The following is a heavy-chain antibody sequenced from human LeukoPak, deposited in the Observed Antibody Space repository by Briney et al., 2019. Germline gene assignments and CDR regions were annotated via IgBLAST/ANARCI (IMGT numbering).Heavy chain of an antibody. CDR3: VKSGFYDTPRGANY. CDR2: INSDGSTT. D-gene: IGHD2/OR15-2a*01. J-gene: IGHJ4*02. CDR1: GFTFSTYW. Sequence: GGSLRLSCAASGFTFSTYWMHWVRQAPGKGLVWVSRINSDGSTTNYADSVKGRFTISRDNSRNTLYLQMSSLRDGDTAVYYCVKSGFYDTPRGANYWGQGTLVTVSS. V-gene: IGHV3-74*01.